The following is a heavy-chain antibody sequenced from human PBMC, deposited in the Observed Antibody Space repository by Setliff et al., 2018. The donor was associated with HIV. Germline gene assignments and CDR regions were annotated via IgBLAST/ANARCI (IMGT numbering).Heavy chain of an antibody. Sequence: GGSLRLSCAASGFTFDDYGMSWVRQAPGKGLEWVANIKEDGIDKYYVDSVKGRFTISRDNAKNSLYLQMNSLRAEDTAVYYCARELNDYGDSYYFDYWGQGTLVTSPQ. CDR3: ARELNDYGDSYYFDY. V-gene: IGHV3-7*03. J-gene: IGHJ4*02. D-gene: IGHD4-17*01. CDR2: IKEDGIDK. CDR1: GFTFDDYG.